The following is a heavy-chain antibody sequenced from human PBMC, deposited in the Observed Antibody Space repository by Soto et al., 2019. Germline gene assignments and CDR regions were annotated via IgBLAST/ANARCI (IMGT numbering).Heavy chain of an antibody. CDR3: ARDYYSSGTE. CDR2: INTDGSSA. Sequence: GGSMSLSCAASGLNFSNYWMHWVRPDPGKGLVWVSRINTDGSSAGYADSVKGRFTTSRDNAKNTLYRQMNSLRAEDTAVYYCARDYYSSGTEWGQGTLVTVSS. D-gene: IGHD3-22*01. J-gene: IGHJ4*02. V-gene: IGHV3-74*01. CDR1: GLNFSNYW.